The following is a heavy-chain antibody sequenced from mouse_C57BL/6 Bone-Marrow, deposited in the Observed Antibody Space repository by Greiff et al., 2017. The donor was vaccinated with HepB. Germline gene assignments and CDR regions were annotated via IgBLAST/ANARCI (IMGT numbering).Heavy chain of an antibody. V-gene: IGHV10-1*01. Sequence: EVQRVESGGGLVQPKGSLKLSCAASGFSFNTYAMNWVRQAPGKGLEWVARIRSKSNNYATYYADSVKDRFTISRDDSESMLYLQMNNLKTEDTAMYYCVRHGVYYWYFDVWGTGTTVTVSS. CDR1: GFSFNTYA. CDR3: VRHGVYYWYFDV. J-gene: IGHJ1*03. D-gene: IGHD1-1*01. CDR2: IRSKSNNYAT.